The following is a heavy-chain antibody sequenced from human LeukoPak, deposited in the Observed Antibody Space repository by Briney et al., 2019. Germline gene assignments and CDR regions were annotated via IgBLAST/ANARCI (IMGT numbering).Heavy chain of an antibody. CDR3: ARSSSGSYGSFDY. Sequence: SETLSLTCTVSGGSISSSSYYWGWIRQPPGKGLEWIGYIYYSGSTNYNPSLKSRVTISVDTSKNQFSLKLSSVTAADTAVYYCARSSSGSYGSFDYWGQGTLVTVSS. J-gene: IGHJ4*02. CDR2: IYYSGST. D-gene: IGHD1-26*01. V-gene: IGHV4-61*05. CDR1: GGSISSSSYY.